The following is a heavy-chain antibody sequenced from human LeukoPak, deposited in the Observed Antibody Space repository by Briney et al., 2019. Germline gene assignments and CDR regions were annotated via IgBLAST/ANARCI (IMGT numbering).Heavy chain of an antibody. CDR3: ARGALYYYDSSGYYYPHRNAFDI. D-gene: IGHD3-22*01. J-gene: IGHJ3*02. V-gene: IGHV1-18*01. Sequence: ASVTVSCKASGYTFTSYGISWVRQAPGQGLEWMGWISAYNGNTNYAQKLQGRVTMTTDTSTSTAYMELRSLRSDDTAVYYCARGALYYYDSSGYYYPHRNAFDIWGQGTMVTVSS. CDR2: ISAYNGNT. CDR1: GYTFTSYG.